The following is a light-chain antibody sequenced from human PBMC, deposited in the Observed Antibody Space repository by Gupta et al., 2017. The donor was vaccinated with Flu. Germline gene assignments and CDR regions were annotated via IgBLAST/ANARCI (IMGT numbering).Light chain of an antibody. CDR3: QAWDSSTVI. CDR1: NWGINV. CDR2: QDI. V-gene: IGLV3-1*01. J-gene: IGLJ2*01. Sequence: SYDRLSHPQCPCPQDRQPASPALETNWGINVSWYQQKAGESPVVVIYQDINRPSGIPGRFSGSNSGNTATLTISGTQPMDEADYFCQAWDSSTVIFGGGTKLTVL.